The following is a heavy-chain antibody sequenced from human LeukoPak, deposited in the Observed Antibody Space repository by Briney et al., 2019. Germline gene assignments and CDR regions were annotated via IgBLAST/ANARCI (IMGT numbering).Heavy chain of an antibody. J-gene: IGHJ5*02. V-gene: IGHV3-74*01. Sequence: GGSLRLSCAASGFAFSSYWMHWVRQAPGKGLVWVSRINSDGSSTSYADSVKGRFTISRDNAKNTLYLQMNSLRAEDTAVYYCARALAVAGTGGFDPWGQGTLVTVSS. CDR1: GFAFSSYW. D-gene: IGHD6-19*01. CDR2: INSDGSST. CDR3: ARALAVAGTGGFDP.